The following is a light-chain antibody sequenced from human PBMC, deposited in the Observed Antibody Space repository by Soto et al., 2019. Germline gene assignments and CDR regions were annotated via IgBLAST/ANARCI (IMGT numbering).Light chain of an antibody. Sequence: EVVLTQSPVTLSLSPGERATLSCRASQSFRGLLAWYQQKPGQAPRLLIYDASNRATGIPARFSGSGSGTDFTLTISSLEPEDFAVYYCQQSNNWPPTFGGGTKVDIK. V-gene: IGKV3-11*01. CDR2: DAS. J-gene: IGKJ4*01. CDR1: QSFRGL. CDR3: QQSNNWPPT.